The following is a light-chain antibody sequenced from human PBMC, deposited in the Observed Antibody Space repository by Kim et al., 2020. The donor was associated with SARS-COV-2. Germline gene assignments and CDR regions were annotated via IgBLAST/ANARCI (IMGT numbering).Light chain of an antibody. CDR1: ESIGTW. CDR3: QHDGRFPYT. Sequence: SASVGDRVPIPCRASESIGTWFAWYQQKPGRAPRLLIYLASTLENGVPSRFSGTGSGTEFSLSITSLQPDDFATYYCQHDGRFPYTFGQGTKLEI. J-gene: IGKJ2*01. CDR2: LAS. V-gene: IGKV1-5*03.